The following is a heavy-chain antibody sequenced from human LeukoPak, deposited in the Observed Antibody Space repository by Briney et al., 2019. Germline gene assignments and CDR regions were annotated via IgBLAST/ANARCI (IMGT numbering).Heavy chain of an antibody. J-gene: IGHJ4*02. CDR1: GFTFSSYG. V-gene: IGHV3-33*01. CDR2: IWYDGSNK. Sequence: GRSLRLSCAASGFTFSSYGMHWVRQAPGKGLEWVAVIWYDGSNKYYADSVKGRFTISRDNSKTTLYLQMNSLRAEDTAVYYCARSTVTTPLDYWGQGTLVTVSS. D-gene: IGHD4-17*01. CDR3: ARSTVTTPLDY.